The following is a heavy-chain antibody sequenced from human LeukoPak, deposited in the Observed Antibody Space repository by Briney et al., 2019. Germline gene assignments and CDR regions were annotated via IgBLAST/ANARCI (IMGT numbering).Heavy chain of an antibody. D-gene: IGHD3-10*01. Sequence: GGSLRLSCAASGFTFSSYGMSWVRQAPGKGLEWVSAISGSGGSTYYADSVKGRFTISRDNSKNTLYLQMNSLRAEDTAVYYCARGPSGNNNLWMDYWGQGTLVSVSS. V-gene: IGHV3-23*01. J-gene: IGHJ4*02. CDR3: ARGPSGNNNLWMDY. CDR1: GFTFSSYG. CDR2: ISGSGGST.